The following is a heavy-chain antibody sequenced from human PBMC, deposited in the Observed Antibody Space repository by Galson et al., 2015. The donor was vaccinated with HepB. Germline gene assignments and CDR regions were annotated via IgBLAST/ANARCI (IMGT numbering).Heavy chain of an antibody. Sequence: SEPLSLTCTVSGGSISGYYWSWIRQPPGKGLEWIGYIYYTGSTNYNPSLKSRVTISVDTSKNHFSLKLSSVTAADTAIYYCARDRIWTVGYGFERYGMDVWGQGTTVIVSS. CDR3: ARDRIWTVGYGFERYGMDV. V-gene: IGHV4-59*01. CDR2: IYYTGST. CDR1: GGSISGYY. D-gene: IGHD5-18*01. J-gene: IGHJ6*02.